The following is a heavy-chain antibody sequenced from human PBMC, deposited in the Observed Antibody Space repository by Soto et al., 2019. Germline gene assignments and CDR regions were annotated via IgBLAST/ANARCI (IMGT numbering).Heavy chain of an antibody. CDR3: ARGEPHPAPLVF. CDR1: GFTFSRYP. CDR2: ISDDGSNI. J-gene: IGHJ4*02. Sequence: PGGSLRLSCAAYGFTFSRYPMHWVRQAPGKGLEWVAGISDDGSNIQYADSVKGRLTVSRDDSKSTLYLQMNNLGTEDTAEYFCARGEPHPAPLVFWGQGTLVTVSS. V-gene: IGHV3-30-3*01.